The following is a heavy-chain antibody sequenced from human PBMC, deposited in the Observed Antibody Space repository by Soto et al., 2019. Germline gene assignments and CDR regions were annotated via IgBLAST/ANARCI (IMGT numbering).Heavy chain of an antibody. CDR3: ERDDEPASDDVWSGYPKTYNWFDP. D-gene: IGHD3-3*01. Sequence: QVQLVESGGGVVQPGRSLRLSCAASGFTFSSYGMHWVRQAPGKGLEWVAVIWYDGSNKYYADSVKGRFTISRDNSKNRRXXQXNXXRAEDTAVYYCERDDEPASDDVWSGYPKTYNWFDPWGQGTLVTVSS. CDR2: IWYDGSNK. CDR1: GFTFSSYG. J-gene: IGHJ5*02. V-gene: IGHV3-33*01.